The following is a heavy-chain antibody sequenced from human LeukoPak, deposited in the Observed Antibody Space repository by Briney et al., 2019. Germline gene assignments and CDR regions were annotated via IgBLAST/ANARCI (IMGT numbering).Heavy chain of an antibody. CDR2: IHYSGTT. J-gene: IGHJ4*02. V-gene: IGHV4-59*01. D-gene: IGHD6-19*01. Sequence: SETLSLTCTVSGGSISNFYWSWIRQSPGKGLEWIGYIHYSGTTNYKPSLKSRVTISVDTSKNQFSLKLSSVTAADTAVYYCARVRDSGSSDYWGQGTLATVSS. CDR3: ARVRDSGSSDY. CDR1: GGSISNFY.